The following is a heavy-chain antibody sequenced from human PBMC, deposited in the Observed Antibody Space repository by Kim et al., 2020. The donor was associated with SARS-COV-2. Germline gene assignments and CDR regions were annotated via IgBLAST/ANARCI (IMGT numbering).Heavy chain of an antibody. CDR1: GYTLTELS. Sequence: ASVKVSCKVSGYTLTELSMHWVRQAPGKGLEWMGGFDPEDGETIYAQKFQGRGTMTEDTSTDTAYMELSSLRSEDTAVYYCATGTPYYDSSGYHGWFDPWGQGTLVTVSS. CDR3: ATGTPYYDSSGYHGWFDP. CDR2: FDPEDGET. D-gene: IGHD3-22*01. J-gene: IGHJ5*02. V-gene: IGHV1-24*01.